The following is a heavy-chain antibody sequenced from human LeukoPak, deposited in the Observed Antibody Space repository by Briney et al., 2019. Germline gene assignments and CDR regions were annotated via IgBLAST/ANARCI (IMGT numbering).Heavy chain of an antibody. CDR1: GFTFSSYG. D-gene: IGHD1-26*01. CDR2: ISYDGSNK. J-gene: IGHJ4*02. Sequence: PGGSLRLSCAASGFTFSSYGMHWVRQAPGKGLEWVAVISYDGSNKYYADSVKGRFTISRDNSKNTLYLQMNSMRAEDTAVYYCAKDHPHGSTGYWGQGTLVTVSS. CDR3: AKDHPHGSTGY. V-gene: IGHV3-30*18.